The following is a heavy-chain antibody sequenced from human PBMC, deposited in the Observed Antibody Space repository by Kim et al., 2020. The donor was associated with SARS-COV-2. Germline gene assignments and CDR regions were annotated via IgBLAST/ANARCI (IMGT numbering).Heavy chain of an antibody. CDR3: ARRLWDAFDI. V-gene: IGHV4-39*01. Sequence: STYNNPSLKSRVTISVDTSKNQFSLKLSSVTAADTAVYYCARRLWDAFDIWGQGTMVTVSS. D-gene: IGHD3-10*01. CDR2: ST. J-gene: IGHJ3*02.